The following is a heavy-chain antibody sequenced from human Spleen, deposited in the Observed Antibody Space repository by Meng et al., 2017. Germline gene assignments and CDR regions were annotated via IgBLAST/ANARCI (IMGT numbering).Heavy chain of an antibody. D-gene: IGHD4-11*01. J-gene: IGHJ4*02. CDR1: GGAFSDYY. Sequence: QVQVQQRGAGLLKPSEPLSLPCVVSGGAFSDYYWSWIRQPPGKGLEWIGEINHSGSTNYNPSLESRATISVDTSQNNLSLKLSSVTAADSAVYYCARGPTTMAHDFDYWGQGTLVTVSS. V-gene: IGHV4-34*01. CDR2: INHSGST. CDR3: ARGPTTMAHDFDY.